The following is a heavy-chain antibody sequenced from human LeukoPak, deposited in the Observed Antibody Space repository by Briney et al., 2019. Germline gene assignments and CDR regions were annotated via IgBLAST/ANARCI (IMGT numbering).Heavy chain of an antibody. CDR2: IREDGSEQ. Sequence: PGGSLRLSCAASGFTFSSYWMSWVRQAPGKGLEWVANIREDGSEQYYVDSVKGRFTISRDNAKNSLYLQMNSLTTDDTAVYYCVAGGYLRYWGQGILVTVSP. V-gene: IGHV3-7*01. D-gene: IGHD6-19*01. CDR1: GFTFSSYW. J-gene: IGHJ4*02. CDR3: VAGGYLRY.